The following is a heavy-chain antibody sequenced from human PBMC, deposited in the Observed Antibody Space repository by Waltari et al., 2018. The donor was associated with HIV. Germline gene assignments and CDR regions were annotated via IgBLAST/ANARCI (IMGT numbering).Heavy chain of an antibody. V-gene: IGHV1-69*01. Sequence: QVQLVQSGAEVKKPGSSVKVSCKASGGTFSSTAITWVRQAPGQGLEWMGGIIPIFGTANYAQKFQGRVTITADESTSTAYMELSSLRSEDTAVYYCARDGPVGTTTVVTRWFDPWGQGTLVTVSS. CDR2: IIPIFGTA. CDR1: GGTFSSTA. J-gene: IGHJ5*02. CDR3: ARDGPVGTTTVVTRWFDP. D-gene: IGHD4-17*01.